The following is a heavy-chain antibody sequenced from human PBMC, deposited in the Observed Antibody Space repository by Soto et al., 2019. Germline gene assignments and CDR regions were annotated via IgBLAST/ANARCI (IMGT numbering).Heavy chain of an antibody. CDR2: IYSSGST. CDR3: ARGVDTMAFDH. J-gene: IGHJ5*02. V-gene: IGHV4-30-4*08. D-gene: IGHD2-2*01. CDR1: GDSLRSGDYY. Sequence: LSLTCTVSGDSLRSGDYYWSRIRRPPRKGLEWIGYIYSSGSTYNEPTLRSRLTISEDLSKNQLSLRLTAVTAADTAVYYCARGVDTMAFDHWGQGTLVTVSS.